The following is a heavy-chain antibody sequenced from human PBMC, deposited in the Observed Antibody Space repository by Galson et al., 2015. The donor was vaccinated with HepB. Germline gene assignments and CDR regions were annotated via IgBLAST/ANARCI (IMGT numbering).Heavy chain of an antibody. Sequence: SVKVSCKASGGTFSSYAISWVRQAPGQGLEWMGGIIPIFGTANYAQKFQGRVTITADESTSTAYMELSSLRSEDTAVYYCARGRYSSSSQGPLYYMDVWGKGTTVTVSS. CDR2: IIPIFGTA. D-gene: IGHD6-13*01. CDR3: ARGRYSSSSQGPLYYMDV. CDR1: GGTFSSYA. V-gene: IGHV1-69*13. J-gene: IGHJ6*03.